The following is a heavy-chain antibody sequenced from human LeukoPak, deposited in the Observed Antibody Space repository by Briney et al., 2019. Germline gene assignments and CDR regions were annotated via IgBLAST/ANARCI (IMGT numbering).Heavy chain of an antibody. CDR1: GFTFSDYY. Sequence: PGGSLRLSCAASGFTFSDYYMSWIRQAPGKGLEWVSYISSSSSYTNYADSVKGRFTISRDNAKNSLYLQMNSLRAEDTAVYYCARMGRSIADEDDYWGQGTLVTVSS. J-gene: IGHJ4*02. D-gene: IGHD6-6*01. CDR2: ISSSSSYT. V-gene: IGHV3-11*03. CDR3: ARMGRSIADEDDY.